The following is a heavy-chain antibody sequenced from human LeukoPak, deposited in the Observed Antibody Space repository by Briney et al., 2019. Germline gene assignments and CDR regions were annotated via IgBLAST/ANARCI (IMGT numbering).Heavy chain of an antibody. J-gene: IGHJ2*01. CDR1: GGSISSYY. D-gene: IGHD3-9*01. V-gene: IGHV4-4*07. Sequence: PSETLSLTCTVSGGSISSYYWSWIRQPPGKGLEWIGRIYTSGSTNYNPSLKSLVTMSVETSKIQFSLKLSSVTAADTAVYYCARTGYYASSYWYFDLWGRGTLVTVSS. CDR2: IYTSGST. CDR3: ARTGYYASSYWYFDL.